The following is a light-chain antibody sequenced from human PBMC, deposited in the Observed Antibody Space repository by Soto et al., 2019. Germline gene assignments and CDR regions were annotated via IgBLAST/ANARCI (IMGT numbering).Light chain of an antibody. J-gene: IGKJ1*01. V-gene: IGKV1-5*03. CDR2: KAS. CDR3: QHYNSYSEA. CDR1: QTISSW. Sequence: DIQMTQSPSTLSGSVGDRATITCRASQTISSWLAWYQQKPGKAPKLLIYKASTLKSGVPSRFSRSGSGTEFTLTISSLQPDDFATYYCQHYNSYSEAFGQGTKVELK.